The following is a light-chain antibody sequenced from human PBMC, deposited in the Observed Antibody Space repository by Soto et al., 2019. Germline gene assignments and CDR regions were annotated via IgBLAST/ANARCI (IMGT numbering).Light chain of an antibody. CDR1: SSDVGGYEY. Sequence: QSALTQPASVSGSPGQSITISCTGTSSDVGGYEYVSWYQQHPGKAPKLMIYEVTNRPSGVSNRFSGSKSGNTASLTISGLQTEDEAEYYCSSYTSINTFVFGTGTKVPVL. V-gene: IGLV2-14*01. CDR3: SSYTSINTFV. CDR2: EVT. J-gene: IGLJ1*01.